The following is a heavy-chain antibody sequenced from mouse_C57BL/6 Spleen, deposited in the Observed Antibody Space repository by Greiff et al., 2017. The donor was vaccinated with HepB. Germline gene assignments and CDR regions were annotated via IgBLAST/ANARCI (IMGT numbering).Heavy chain of an antibody. CDR1: GYTFTSYW. J-gene: IGHJ4*01. CDR2: IDPSDSET. Sequence: QVQLQQPGAELVRPGSSVKLSCKASGYTFTSYWMHWVKQRPIQGLEWIGNIDPSDSETHYNQKFKDKATLTVDKSSSTAYMQLSSLTSEDSAVYYCARGTYYSNYEGAMDYWGQGTSGTVSS. V-gene: IGHV1-52*01. D-gene: IGHD2-5*01. CDR3: ARGTYYSNYEGAMDY.